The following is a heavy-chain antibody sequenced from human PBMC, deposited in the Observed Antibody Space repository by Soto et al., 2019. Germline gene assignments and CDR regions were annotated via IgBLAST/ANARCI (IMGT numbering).Heavy chain of an antibody. CDR3: ARDERYYYDSSGPGHFDY. CDR1: GFTFSSYA. V-gene: IGHV3-30-3*01. D-gene: IGHD3-22*01. J-gene: IGHJ4*02. CDR2: ISYDGSNK. Sequence: QVQLVESGGGVVQPGRSLRLSCAASGFTFSSYAMQWVRQAPGKGLEWVAVISYDGSNKYYADSVKGRFTISRDNSKNTLYLQMNSLRAEDTAVYYCARDERYYYDSSGPGHFDYWGQGTLVTVSS.